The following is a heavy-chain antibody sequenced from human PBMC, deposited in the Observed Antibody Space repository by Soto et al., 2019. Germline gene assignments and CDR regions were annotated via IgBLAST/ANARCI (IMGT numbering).Heavy chain of an antibody. CDR1: GGSFTGVY. D-gene: IGHD2-2*01. V-gene: IGHV4-34*01. Sequence: QVQLQQWGAGLLKPSETLSLTCAVYGGSFTGVYWSWIRQPPGKGLEWIAEIDHSGSTKYNPSLKSRVTMSVDTSKSQFSLGLSSVTAADTAVYYCARGVLIGYCASASCYPRFDPWGQGTLVTVSS. CDR3: ARGVLIGYCASASCYPRFDP. J-gene: IGHJ5*02. CDR2: IDHSGST.